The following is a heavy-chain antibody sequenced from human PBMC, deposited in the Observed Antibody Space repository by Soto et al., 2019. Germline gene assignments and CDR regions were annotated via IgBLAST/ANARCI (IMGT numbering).Heavy chain of an antibody. CDR2: ISGSGGST. CDR1: GFTFSSYA. J-gene: IGHJ4*02. D-gene: IGHD3-10*01. V-gene: IGHV3-23*01. Sequence: GGSLRLSCAASGFTFSSYAMSWVRQAPGKGLEWVSAISGSGGSTYYADSVKGRFTISRDNSKNTLYLQMNSLRAEDTAVYYCAKDLLWFGELQFEHVDFDYWGQGTLVTVSS. CDR3: AKDLLWFGELQFEHVDFDY.